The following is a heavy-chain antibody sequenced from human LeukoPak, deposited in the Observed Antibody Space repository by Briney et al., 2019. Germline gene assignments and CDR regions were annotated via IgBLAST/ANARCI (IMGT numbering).Heavy chain of an antibody. J-gene: IGHJ5*01. D-gene: IGHD2-8*02. Sequence: GGSLRLSCAASGFTFSIYTMNWVRQAPGKGLEWVSSISSTSAYIYYADSVKGRFTISRDNVDNVVYLQMNSLGAEDTAVYYCARVAVSGPTGWFDSWGQGTLVIVSS. CDR1: GFTFSIYT. V-gene: IGHV3-21*01. CDR3: ARVAVSGPTGWFDS. CDR2: ISSTSAYI.